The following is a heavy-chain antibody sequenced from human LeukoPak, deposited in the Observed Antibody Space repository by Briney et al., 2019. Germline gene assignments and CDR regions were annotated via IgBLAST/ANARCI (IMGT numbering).Heavy chain of an antibody. D-gene: IGHD5-18*01. CDR2: IRYDGSNK. V-gene: IGHV3-30*02. CDR1: GFTFSSYG. J-gene: IGHJ6*03. CDR3: ARSSDTAMGTYYYYYYMDV. Sequence: GGSLRLSCAASGFTFSSYGMHWVRQAPGKGLEWVAFIRYDGSNKYYADSVKGRFTISRDNSKNTLYLQMNSLRAEDTAVYYCARSSDTAMGTYYYYYYMDVWGKGTTVTISS.